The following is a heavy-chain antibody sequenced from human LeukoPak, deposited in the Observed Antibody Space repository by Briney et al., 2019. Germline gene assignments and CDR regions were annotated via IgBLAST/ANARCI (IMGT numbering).Heavy chain of an antibody. CDR3: TTSCSLYSSSWHRRHCYYYYGMDV. CDR2: IKSKTDGGTT. D-gene: IGHD6-13*01. J-gene: IGHJ6*02. CDR1: GFTFSNAW. V-gene: IGHV3-15*01. Sequence: PGGSLRLSCAASGFTFSNAWMSWVRQAPGKGLEWVGRIKSKTDGGTTDYAAPVKGRFTISRDDSKNTLYLQMNSLKTEDTAVYYCTTSCSLYSSSWHRRHCYYYYGMDVWGQGTTVTVSS.